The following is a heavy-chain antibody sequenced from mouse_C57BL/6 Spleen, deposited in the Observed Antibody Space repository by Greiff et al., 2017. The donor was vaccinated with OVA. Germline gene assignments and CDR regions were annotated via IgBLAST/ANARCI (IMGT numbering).Heavy chain of an antibody. CDR2: IDPETGGT. CDR3: TRGGNSAWFAY. CDR1: GYTFTDYE. V-gene: IGHV1-15*01. J-gene: IGHJ3*01. Sequence: VQLQQSGAELVRPGASVTLSCKASGYTFTDYEMHWVKQTPVHGLEWIGAIDPETGGTAYNQKFKGKAILTADKSSSTAYMELRSLTSEDSAVYYCTRGGNSAWFAYWGQGTLVTVSA. D-gene: IGHD2-1*01.